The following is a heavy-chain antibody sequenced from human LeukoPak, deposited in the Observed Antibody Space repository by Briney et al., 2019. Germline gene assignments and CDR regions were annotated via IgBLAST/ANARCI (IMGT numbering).Heavy chain of an antibody. V-gene: IGHV4-59*08. CDR2: IYYSGST. CDR3: ARTERGYSGGYGMDV. D-gene: IGHD5-12*01. CDR1: GGSISSYY. J-gene: IGHJ6*02. Sequence: KSSETLSLTCTVSGGSISSYYWSWIRQPPGKGLEWIGYIYYSGSTNYNPSLKSRVTISVDTSKNQFSLKLSSVTAADTAVYYCARTERGYSGGYGMDVWGQGTTVTVSS.